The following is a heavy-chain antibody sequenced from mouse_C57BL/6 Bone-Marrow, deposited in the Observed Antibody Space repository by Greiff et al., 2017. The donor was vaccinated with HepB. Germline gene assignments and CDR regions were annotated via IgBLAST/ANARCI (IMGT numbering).Heavy chain of an antibody. V-gene: IGHV8-8*01. Sequence: QVTLKESGPGILQPSQTLSLTCSFSGFSLSTFGMGVGWIRQPSGQGLEWLAHIWWDDDKYYHPALKSRLTISKDTSKNQVFLKIANVDTADTATYYCARFYYSGSSFYWYFDVWGTGTTVTVSS. CDR1: GFSLSTFGMG. J-gene: IGHJ1*03. CDR3: ARFYYSGSSFYWYFDV. D-gene: IGHD1-1*01. CDR2: IWWDDDK.